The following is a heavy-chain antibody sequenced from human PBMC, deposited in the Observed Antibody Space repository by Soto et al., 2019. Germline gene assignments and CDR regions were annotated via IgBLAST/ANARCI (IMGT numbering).Heavy chain of an antibody. Sequence: SETLSLTCTVSNGSVSGYYWSWIRQPAGKGLEWIGRIYTIGSTSYNPSLKSRVSMSVDTSKNQFSLKVKSVTAADAAVYYCARDPAGYYYFDYWGQGALVTVSS. D-gene: IGHD2-15*01. V-gene: IGHV4-4*07. CDR2: IYTIGST. CDR1: NGSVSGYY. J-gene: IGHJ4*02. CDR3: ARDPAGYYYFDY.